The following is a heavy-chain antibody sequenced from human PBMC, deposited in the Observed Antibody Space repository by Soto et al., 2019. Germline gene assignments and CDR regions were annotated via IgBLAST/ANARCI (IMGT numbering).Heavy chain of an antibody. CDR1: GYTFTSYD. CDR3: ARVFSSSWWDYGMDV. CDR2: MNPNSGNT. Sequence: QVQLVQSGAEVKKPGASVKVSCKASGYTFTSYDINWVRQATGQGLEWMGWMNPNSGNTGYAQKLQGRGTITRNTSISTAYMELSSLRSEDTAVYYCARVFSSSWWDYGMDVWGQGTTVTVSS. J-gene: IGHJ6*02. V-gene: IGHV1-8*01. D-gene: IGHD6-13*01.